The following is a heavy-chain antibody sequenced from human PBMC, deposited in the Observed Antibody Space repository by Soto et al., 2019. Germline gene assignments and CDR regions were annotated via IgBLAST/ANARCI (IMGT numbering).Heavy chain of an antibody. CDR1: GGSFSGYY. CDR2: INHSGST. J-gene: IGHJ5*02. D-gene: IGHD6-19*01. CDR3: ARAGRGDWFDP. Sequence: SEPLSFTCAVYGGSFSGYYWSWIRQPPGKGLEWIGEINHSGSTNYNPSLKSRVTISVDTSKNQFSLKLSSVTAADTAVYYCARAGRGDWFDPWGQGTLVTVSS. V-gene: IGHV4-34*01.